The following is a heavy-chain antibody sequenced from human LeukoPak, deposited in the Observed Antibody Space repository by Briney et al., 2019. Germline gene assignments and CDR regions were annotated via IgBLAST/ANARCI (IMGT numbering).Heavy chain of an antibody. D-gene: IGHD3-10*01. CDR2: ISSSGGTI. V-gene: IGHV3-48*03. Sequence: GGSRRLSCAASGFTFSSYEMNWVRQAPGKGLEWVSYISSSGGTIYYADSVKGRFTISRDSAKNSLYLQMNSLRAEDTAVYYCARGVRIRLYQHWGQGTLVTVSS. CDR3: ARGVRIRLYQH. J-gene: IGHJ1*01. CDR1: GFTFSSYE.